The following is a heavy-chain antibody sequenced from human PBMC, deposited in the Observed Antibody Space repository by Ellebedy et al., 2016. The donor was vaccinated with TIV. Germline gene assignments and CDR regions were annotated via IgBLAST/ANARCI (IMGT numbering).Heavy chain of an antibody. CDR3: ARDVITMVRGVDDYYYGMDV. J-gene: IGHJ6*02. CDR1: GGSISSSSYY. V-gene: IGHV4-39*07. D-gene: IGHD3-10*01. Sequence: SETLSLXXTVSGGSISSSSYYWGWIRQPPGKGLEWIGSIYYSGSTYYNPSLKSRVTISVDTSKNQFSLKLSSVTAADTAVYYCARDVITMVRGVDDYYYGMDVWGQGTTVTVSS. CDR2: IYYSGST.